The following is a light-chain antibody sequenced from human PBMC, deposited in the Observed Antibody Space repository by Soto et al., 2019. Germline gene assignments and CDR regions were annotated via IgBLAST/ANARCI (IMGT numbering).Light chain of an antibody. V-gene: IGKV1-5*01. Sequence: DIRMTQSPSTLSAVVGDRVTITCRASESVSSSVAWYQQKPGKAPKLLIYDASILESGVPSRFSGSGFGTEFTLTINSLQPDDFGTYYCQQYESFSPYTFGRGTRLEIK. CDR2: DAS. CDR1: ESVSSS. CDR3: QQYESFSPYT. J-gene: IGKJ2*01.